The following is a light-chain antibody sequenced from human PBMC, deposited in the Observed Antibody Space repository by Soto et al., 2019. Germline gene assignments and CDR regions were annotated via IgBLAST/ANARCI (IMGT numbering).Light chain of an antibody. V-gene: IGLV2-23*02. Sequence: QSALTQPASVSGSPGQSITISCTGTSSDVGAYNYVSWYQHHPGKVPKLLIYEVTNRPSGVSNRFSASKSGNTASLTISGLQAEDEADYYCCSYVGRSSWVFGGGTKLTVL. CDR2: EVT. CDR1: SSDVGAYNY. CDR3: CSYVGRSSWV. J-gene: IGLJ3*02.